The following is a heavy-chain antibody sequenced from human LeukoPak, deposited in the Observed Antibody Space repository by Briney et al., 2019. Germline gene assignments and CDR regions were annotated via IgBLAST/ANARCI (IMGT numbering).Heavy chain of an antibody. D-gene: IGHD1-26*01. CDR2: ISANNGNT. Sequence: ASVKVSCKASGYTFTSYDISWVRQAPGQGLEWMGWISANNGNTNYAEKFQGRVTMTTDTSTSTAYMELRSLRSDDTAMYYCASGTGIYYVVFDYWGQGTLVTVSS. CDR3: ASGTGIYYVVFDY. CDR1: GYTFTSYD. J-gene: IGHJ4*02. V-gene: IGHV1-18*01.